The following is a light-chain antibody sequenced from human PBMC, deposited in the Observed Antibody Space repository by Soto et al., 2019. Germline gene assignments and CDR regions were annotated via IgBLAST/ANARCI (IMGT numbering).Light chain of an antibody. V-gene: IGKV1-39*01. J-gene: IGKJ2*01. CDR1: QSISTY. CDR2: AAS. Sequence: DILLTQSPSSLSASVGDRVTITCRASQSISTYLTWYQQKPGKAPIILIYAASSLLSGVPSRFSGSGYGTDFTLTISSLELEDFAAYYCQHSYSAPYTFGRGTKLEIK. CDR3: QHSYSAPYT.